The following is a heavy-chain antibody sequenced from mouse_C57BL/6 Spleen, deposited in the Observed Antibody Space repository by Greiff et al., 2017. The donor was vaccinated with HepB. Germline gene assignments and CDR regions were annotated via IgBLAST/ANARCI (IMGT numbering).Heavy chain of an antibody. Sequence: EVMLVESGGGLVKPGGSLKLSCAASGFTFSSYAMSWVRQTPEKRLEWVATISDGGSYTYYPDNVKGRFTISRDNAKNNLYLQMSHLKSEDTAMYYCARRSFAYWGQGTLVTVSA. CDR2: ISDGGSYT. V-gene: IGHV5-4*03. CDR1: GFTFSSYA. CDR3: ARRSFAY. J-gene: IGHJ3*01.